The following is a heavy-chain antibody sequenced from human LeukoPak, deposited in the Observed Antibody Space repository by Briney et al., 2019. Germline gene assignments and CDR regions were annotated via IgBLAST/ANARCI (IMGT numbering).Heavy chain of an antibody. CDR2: FYSDGSRT. J-gene: IGHJ3*02. Sequence: GGSLRLSCAGSGFTLSSYWMHWVRQAPGKGLVWVSRFYSDGSRTNYADSVKGRFTISGDNAKNTLYLQMNSLRAEDTAVYYCAKTGSSGWGADDAFDIWGQGTMVTVSS. CDR1: GFTLSSYW. D-gene: IGHD6-19*01. V-gene: IGHV3-74*01. CDR3: AKTGSSGWGADDAFDI.